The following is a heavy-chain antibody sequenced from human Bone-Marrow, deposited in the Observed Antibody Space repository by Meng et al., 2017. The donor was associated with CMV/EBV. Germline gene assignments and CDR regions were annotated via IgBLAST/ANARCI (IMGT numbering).Heavy chain of an antibody. V-gene: IGHV4-59*01. CDR2: IYYSGST. CDR3: AREHYGSGSYYCPYFDY. J-gene: IGHJ4*02. D-gene: IGHD3-10*01. CDR1: GGSISSYY. Sequence: SEPLSLTCTVSGGSISSYYWSWIRQPPGKGLEWIGYIYYSGSTNYNPSLKSRVTISVDTSKNQFSLKLSSVTAADTAVYYCAREHYGSGSYYCPYFDYWGQGTLDTVSS.